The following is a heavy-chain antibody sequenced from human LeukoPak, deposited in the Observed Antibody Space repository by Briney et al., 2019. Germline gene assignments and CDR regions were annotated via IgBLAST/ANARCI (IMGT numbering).Heavy chain of an antibody. J-gene: IGHJ3*02. Sequence: SVNVSCKASGGTLSSYAISWVRQAPGQGLEWMGGIIPTFGTANYAQKFQGRVTITADKSTSTAYMELSSLRSEDTAVSYCARERPSGGGAFDIWGQGTMVTVSS. CDR2: IIPTFGTA. D-gene: IGHD3-3*01. CDR1: GGTLSSYA. CDR3: ARERPSGGGAFDI. V-gene: IGHV1-69*06.